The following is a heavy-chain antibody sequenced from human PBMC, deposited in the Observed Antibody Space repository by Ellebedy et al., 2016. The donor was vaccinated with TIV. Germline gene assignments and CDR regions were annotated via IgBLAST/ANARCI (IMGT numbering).Heavy chain of an antibody. D-gene: IGHD3-10*01. CDR1: GASISSSY. V-gene: IGHV4-59*01. J-gene: IGHJ4*02. CDR2: ISNTGRT. Sequence: MPGGSLRLSCTVSGASISSSYWSWIRQTPGKGLEWIGYISNTGRTNYNPSLQSRVTISVDTSRNQFSLKLRSATAADTAVYYCARDRRGSYDYWGQGTLITVSS. CDR3: ARDRRGSYDY.